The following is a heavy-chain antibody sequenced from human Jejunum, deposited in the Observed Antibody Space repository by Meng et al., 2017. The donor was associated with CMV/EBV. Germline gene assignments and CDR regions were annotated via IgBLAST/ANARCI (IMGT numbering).Heavy chain of an antibody. J-gene: IGHJ4*02. CDR3: ARGCYTSSCYRGSFEY. V-gene: IGHV4-39*07. Sequence: MRSSSYYWGWMRQSPGKGLEWIGTINYSGNLYYSPSLGSRITISLDTSKKQFSLRLNSVTAADTAVYHCARGCYTSSCYRGSFEYWGQGKLVTVSS. CDR2: INYSGNL. D-gene: IGHD2-2*02. CDR1: MRSSSYY.